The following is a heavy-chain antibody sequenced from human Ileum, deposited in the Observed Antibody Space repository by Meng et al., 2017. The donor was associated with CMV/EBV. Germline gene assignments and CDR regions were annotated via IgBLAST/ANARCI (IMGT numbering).Heavy chain of an antibody. D-gene: IGHD3-3*01. CDR3: ARDRGTIFGVVISNRRYYYYYDMDV. J-gene: IGHJ6*02. V-gene: IGHV1-18*01. CDR1: GYTFSSYG. CDR2: ISVYNGNT. Sequence: ASVKVSCKASGYTFSSYGISWVRQAPGQGLEWMGWISVYNGNTKYAQKFQGRVTMTRDTSTDTVYMELSSLRSEDTAVYYCARDRGTIFGVVISNRRYYYYYDMDVWGQGTTVTVSS.